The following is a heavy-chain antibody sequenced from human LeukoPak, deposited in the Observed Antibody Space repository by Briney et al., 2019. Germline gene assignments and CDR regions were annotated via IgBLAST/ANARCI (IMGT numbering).Heavy chain of an antibody. D-gene: IGHD5-18*01. CDR3: VSDTALGY. CDR1: GFTFSNYW. J-gene: IGHJ4*02. Sequence: GGSLRLSCAASGFTFSNYWMHWVRQAPGKGLVWVSRIKTHGSSTFYADSVKGRFTISRDNAKNTMYLQMNSLRVEDTAVYYCVSDTALGYWGQGTLVTVSS. CDR2: IKTHGSST. V-gene: IGHV3-74*01.